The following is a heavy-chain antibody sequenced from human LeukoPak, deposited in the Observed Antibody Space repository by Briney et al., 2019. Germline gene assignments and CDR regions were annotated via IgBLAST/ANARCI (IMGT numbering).Heavy chain of an antibody. V-gene: IGHV3-23*01. J-gene: IGHJ5*01. CDR2: ISESCDKT. D-gene: IGHD1-1*01. CDR1: GFIFSNFA. Sequence: PGGPLILSCSASGFIFSNFAISWVRQAPGKGLEWVSSISESCDKTYYADAVKGRFTISRDNSKNMLYMQMTSLRDEDTAVYYCADQSLQLMDGIGVDSWGQGTLVTVSS. CDR3: ADQSLQLMDGIGVDS.